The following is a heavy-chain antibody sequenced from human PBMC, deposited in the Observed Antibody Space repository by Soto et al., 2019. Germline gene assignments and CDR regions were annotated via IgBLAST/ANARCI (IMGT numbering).Heavy chain of an antibody. CDR2: IYYSGST. V-gene: IGHV4-31*03. CDR1: GGSISSGGYS. Sequence: PSETRSLTCTVSGGSISSGGYSWNWIRQHPGKVLEWIGYIYYSGSTYYNPSLKSRVTISVDTSKNQFSLKLSSVTAADTAVYYCARDLKGYYGKHAFDIWGQGTMVTVSS. CDR3: ARDLKGYYGKHAFDI. J-gene: IGHJ3*02. D-gene: IGHD3-10*01.